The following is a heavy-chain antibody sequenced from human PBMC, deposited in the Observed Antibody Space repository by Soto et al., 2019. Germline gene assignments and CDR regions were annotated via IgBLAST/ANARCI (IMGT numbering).Heavy chain of an antibody. Sequence: EVQLVESGGGLVQPEGSLKLSCAASGFTFSGSAMHWVRQASGKGLEWVGRIRSKANSYATAYAASVKGRFTISRDDSKNTAYLQMNSLKTEDTAVYYCSVVTATAIDYWGQGTLVTVSS. CDR3: SVVTATAIDY. CDR1: GFTFSGSA. V-gene: IGHV3-73*02. CDR2: IRSKANSYAT. J-gene: IGHJ4*02. D-gene: IGHD2-21*02.